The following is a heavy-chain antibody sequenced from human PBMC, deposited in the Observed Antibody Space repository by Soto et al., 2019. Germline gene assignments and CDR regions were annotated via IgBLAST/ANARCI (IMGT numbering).Heavy chain of an antibody. D-gene: IGHD2-2*01. CDR3: ARGPSGEAVVPAAIRYFDY. CDR2: INHSGST. CDR1: GGSFSGYY. V-gene: IGHV4-34*01. J-gene: IGHJ4*02. Sequence: SETLSLTCAVYGGSFSGYYWSWIRQPPGKGLEWIGEINHSGSTNYNPSLKSRVTISVDTSKNQFSLKLSSVTAADTAVYYCARGPSGEAVVPAAIRYFDYWGQGTLVTVSS.